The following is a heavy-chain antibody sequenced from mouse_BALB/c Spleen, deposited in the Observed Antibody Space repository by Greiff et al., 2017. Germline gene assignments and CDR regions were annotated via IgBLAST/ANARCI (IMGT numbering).Heavy chain of an antibody. J-gene: IGHJ2*01. V-gene: IGHV5-6*01. CDR3: ARHETPVVATDSDFDY. D-gene: IGHD1-1*01. CDR2: ISSGGSYT. Sequence: EVQLQESGGDLVKPGGSLKLSCAASGFTFSSYGMSWVRQTPDKRLEWVATISSGGSYTYYPDSVKGRFTISRDNAKNTLYLQMSSLKSEDTAMYYCARHETPVVATDSDFDYWGQGTTLTVSS. CDR1: GFTFSSYG.